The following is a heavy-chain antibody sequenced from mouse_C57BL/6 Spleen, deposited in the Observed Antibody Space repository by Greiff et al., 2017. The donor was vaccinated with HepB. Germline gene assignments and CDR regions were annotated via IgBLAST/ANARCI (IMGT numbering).Heavy chain of an antibody. J-gene: IGHJ3*01. V-gene: IGHV1-19*01. CDR1: GYTFTDYY. CDR2: INPYNGGT. Sequence: VQLKQSGPVLVKPGASVKMSCKASGYTFTDYYMNWVKQSHGKSLEWIGVINPYNGGTSYNQKFKGKATLTVDKSSSTAYMELNSLTSEDSAVYYCARRGNWDSFAYWGQGTLVTVSA. CDR3: ARRGNWDSFAY. D-gene: IGHD4-1*01.